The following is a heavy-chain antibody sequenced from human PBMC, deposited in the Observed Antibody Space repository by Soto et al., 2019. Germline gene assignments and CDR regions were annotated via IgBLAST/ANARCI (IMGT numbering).Heavy chain of an antibody. J-gene: IGHJ4*02. CDR2: INSEGSSR. CDR1: GFTFSSHW. V-gene: IGHV3-74*01. Sequence: EVQLVESGGGSVQPGGSLRLHCAASGFTFSSHWMYWVRQAPGKGLFWVSRINSEGSSRRYADSVNGRFTVSRDNAKNTLYLQMISLRAEDTAVYYCAREATYSSGGGMDVWGQGTLVTVSS. D-gene: IGHD3-22*01. CDR3: AREATYSSGGGMDV.